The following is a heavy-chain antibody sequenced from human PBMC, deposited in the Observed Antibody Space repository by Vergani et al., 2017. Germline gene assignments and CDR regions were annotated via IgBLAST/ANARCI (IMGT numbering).Heavy chain of an antibody. D-gene: IGHD6-13*01. CDR3: ARDEVDGQQQLLAYFDL. J-gene: IGHJ2*01. Sequence: QVQLVQSGAEVKKPGSSVKVSCKASGGTFSSYTISWVRQAPGQGLEWMGRIIPILGIANYAQKFQGRVTITADKSTSTAYMELRSLRSDDTAVYYCARDEVDGQQQLLAYFDLWGRGTLVTVSS. V-gene: IGHV1-69*09. CDR2: IIPILGIA. CDR1: GGTFSSYT.